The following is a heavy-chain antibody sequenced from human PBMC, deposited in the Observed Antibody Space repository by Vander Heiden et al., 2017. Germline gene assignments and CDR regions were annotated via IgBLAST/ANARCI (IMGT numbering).Heavy chain of an antibody. CDR3: AKGYGDSYPHYFND. CDR1: GFTFENHA. CDR2: INWSGEFI. Sequence: EVQPPESGGGWVRPGQPFRPSCEAPGFTFENHAMHWVRQVAGKGLEWVSGINWSGEFIGYAASVRGRFTMSRDNAENVVYLQMTSLRPEDTAFYYCAKGYGDSYPHYFNDWGQGTLVTVS. D-gene: IGHD5-18*01. J-gene: IGHJ4*02. V-gene: IGHV3-9*01.